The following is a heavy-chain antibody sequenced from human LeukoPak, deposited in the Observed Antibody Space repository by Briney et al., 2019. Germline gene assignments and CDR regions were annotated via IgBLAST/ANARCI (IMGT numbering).Heavy chain of an antibody. CDR3: ARPYYDSSAPPYDY. Sequence: GASVKVSCKASGYTFTSYGISWVRQAPGQGLEWMGWISAYNGNTIYAQKLQGRVTMTTDTSTSTAYMELRSLRSDDTAVYYCARPYYDSSAPPYDYWGQGTLVTVSS. J-gene: IGHJ4*02. CDR1: GYTFTSYG. CDR2: ISAYNGNT. D-gene: IGHD3-22*01. V-gene: IGHV1-18*01.